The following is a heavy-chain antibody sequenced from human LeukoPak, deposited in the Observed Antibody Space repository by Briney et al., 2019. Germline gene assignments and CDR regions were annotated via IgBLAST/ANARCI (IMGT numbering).Heavy chain of an antibody. D-gene: IGHD3-22*01. CDR2: IYPGDSDT. CDR3: ASQYYYDSSGSTDAFDI. Sequence: GESLKISCKGSGYSFTSYWIGWVRQMPGKGLEWMGIIYPGDSDTRYSPSFQGQVTISADKSISTAYLQWSSLKASDTAVYYCASQYYYDSSGSTDAFDIWGQGTMVTVSS. V-gene: IGHV5-51*01. CDR1: GYSFTSYW. J-gene: IGHJ3*02.